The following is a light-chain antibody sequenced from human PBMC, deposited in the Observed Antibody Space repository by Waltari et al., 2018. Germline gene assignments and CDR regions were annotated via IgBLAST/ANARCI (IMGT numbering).Light chain of an antibody. CDR3: SSYTTKNTLL. Sequence: QSALPHPAPVSGSPGRTTTIPCTGPSPAIGHYNFSSWYQQSPGTAPKLILYDLSNRPSGISSRFSGSKSATTASLTISGLQAEDEADYYCSSYTTKNTLLFGGGTKLTVL. J-gene: IGLJ2*01. V-gene: IGLV2-14*03. CDR1: SPAIGHYNF. CDR2: DLS.